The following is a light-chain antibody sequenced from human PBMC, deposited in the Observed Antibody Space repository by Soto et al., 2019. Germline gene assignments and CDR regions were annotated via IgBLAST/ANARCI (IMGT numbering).Light chain of an antibody. CDR2: TAS. Sequence: DIQLTQSPSSVSASVGDRVTITCRASQGISGWLAWYQQKPGKAPNLLIYTASSLQSGVPSRFSGSGSGTDFTLTISSLRPEDFATYYCQQASSFPWTFGQGTKVEIK. CDR3: QQASSFPWT. J-gene: IGKJ1*01. CDR1: QGISGW. V-gene: IGKV1-12*02.